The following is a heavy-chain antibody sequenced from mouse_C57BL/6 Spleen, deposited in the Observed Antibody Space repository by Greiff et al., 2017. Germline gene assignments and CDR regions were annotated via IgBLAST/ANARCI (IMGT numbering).Heavy chain of an antibody. Sequence: VQLQQSGAELVMPGASVKLSCKASGYTFTSYWMHWVKQRPGQGLEWIGEIDPSDSYTYYNQKFTGKSTLTVAKSSSTAYMQLSSLTSEDSAVYYCARSPDSSKKLYAMDYWGQGTSVTVSS. V-gene: IGHV1-69*01. CDR1: GYTFTSYW. J-gene: IGHJ4*01. D-gene: IGHD1-1*01. CDR3: ARSPDSSKKLYAMDY. CDR2: IDPSDSYT.